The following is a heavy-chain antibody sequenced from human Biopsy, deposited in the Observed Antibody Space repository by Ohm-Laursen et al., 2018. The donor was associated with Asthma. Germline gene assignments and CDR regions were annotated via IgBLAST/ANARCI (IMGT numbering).Heavy chain of an antibody. CDR2: SDHRGNT. CDR1: GLSSSAYY. D-gene: IGHD3-3*01. V-gene: IGHV4-34*01. CDR3: AGGREWSGLDI. Sequence: GALSLTCSMYGLSSSAYYWTWIRQTPGKGLEWIGESDHRGNTNTNATLKSRVTISKAKSANEFSLKMKSVTAADTAIYYCAGGREWSGLDIWGQGTTVTVSS. J-gene: IGHJ6*02.